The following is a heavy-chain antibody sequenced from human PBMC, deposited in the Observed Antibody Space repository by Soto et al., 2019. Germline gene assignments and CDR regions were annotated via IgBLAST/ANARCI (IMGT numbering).Heavy chain of an antibody. Sequence: EVQLLESGGGLVQPGGSLRLSCAASGFTFSSYAMSWVRQAPGKGLEWVSAISGSGGSTYYADSVKGRFTISRDNSKNTLYLQMNSLRAEDTVVYYCAKVPDLYSSSSGRYYFDYWGQGTLVTVSS. CDR1: GFTFSSYA. CDR2: ISGSGGST. J-gene: IGHJ4*02. CDR3: AKVPDLYSSSSGRYYFDY. D-gene: IGHD6-6*01. V-gene: IGHV3-23*01.